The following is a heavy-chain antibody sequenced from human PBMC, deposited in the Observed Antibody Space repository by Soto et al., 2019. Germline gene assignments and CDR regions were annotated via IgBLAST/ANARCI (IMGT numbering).Heavy chain of an antibody. CDR1: GGSVNSGGYS. CDR3: ARGLPAPHPCYFDS. V-gene: IGHV4-30-2*01. Sequence: SETLSLTCAVSGGSVNSGGYSWNWFRQPPWKGLEWIGYIYRSESTYYNPSLRSRVTMSIDRSKNQFSLNLNSVTAADTAVYYCARGLPAPHPCYFDSWGQGXLVTVYS. CDR2: IYRSEST. J-gene: IGHJ4*02.